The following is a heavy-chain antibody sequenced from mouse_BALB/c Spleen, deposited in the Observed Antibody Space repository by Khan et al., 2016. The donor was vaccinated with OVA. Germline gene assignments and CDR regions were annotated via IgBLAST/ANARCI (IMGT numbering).Heavy chain of an antibody. J-gene: IGHJ3*01. CDR2: INSDGYYT. D-gene: IGHD4-1*01. V-gene: IGHV5-6*01. CDR3: ASHLTGSFAY. CDR1: GFTFSAYG. Sequence: EVKLVESGGDLMKPGGSLKLSCAASGFTFSAYGMSWVRQTPDKRLEWVATINSDGYYTYYPDSVQGRFTISRNNAKNTLSLQMSSLKSEDTVMXYCASHLTGSFAYWGQGTLVTVSA.